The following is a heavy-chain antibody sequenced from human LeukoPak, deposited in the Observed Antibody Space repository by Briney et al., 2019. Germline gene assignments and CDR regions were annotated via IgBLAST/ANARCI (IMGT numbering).Heavy chain of an antibody. D-gene: IGHD4-23*01. CDR2: IIPIFGTA. Sequence: ASVTVSCKASGGTFSSYAISWVRQAPGQGLEWMGGIIPIFGTANYAQKFQGRVTITADESTSTAYMELSSLRSEDTAVYYCARGDGGNSPHDYWGQGTLVTVSS. V-gene: IGHV1-69*13. J-gene: IGHJ4*02. CDR3: ARGDGGNSPHDY. CDR1: GGTFSSYA.